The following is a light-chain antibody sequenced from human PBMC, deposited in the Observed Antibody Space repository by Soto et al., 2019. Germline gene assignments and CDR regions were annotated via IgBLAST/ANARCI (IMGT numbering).Light chain of an antibody. V-gene: IGKV1-27*01. CDR2: AAS. J-gene: IGKJ4*01. CDR3: QKYNSAPP. Sequence: DIQRTQSPSSVSASGGDRVTITCRASQGISNYLAWYQQKPGKVPKLLIYAASTLQSGVPSRFSGSGSGTDFTLTISSLQPEDVATYYCQKYNSAPPFGGGTKVDIK. CDR1: QGISNY.